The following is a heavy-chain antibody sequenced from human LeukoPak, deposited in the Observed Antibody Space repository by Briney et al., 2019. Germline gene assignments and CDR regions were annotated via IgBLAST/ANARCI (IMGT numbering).Heavy chain of an antibody. Sequence: PSQTLSLTCTVSGGSISSGGYYWSWIRQHPGKGLEWIGYIYYSGSTYYNPSLKSRVTISVDTSKNQFSLKLSSVTAADTAVYYCARYPDIVVVPAAKDAVNWFDPWGQGTLVTVSS. J-gene: IGHJ5*02. D-gene: IGHD2-2*01. CDR2: IYYSGST. V-gene: IGHV4-31*03. CDR3: ARYPDIVVVPAAKDAVNWFDP. CDR1: GGSISSGGYY.